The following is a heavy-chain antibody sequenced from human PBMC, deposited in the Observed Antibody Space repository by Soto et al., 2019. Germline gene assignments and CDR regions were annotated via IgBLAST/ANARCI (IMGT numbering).Heavy chain of an antibody. CDR1: GGSFSGYY. V-gene: IGHV4-34*01. D-gene: IGHD3-22*01. Sequence: QVQLQQWGAGLLKPSETLSLTCAVYGGSFSGYYWSWIRQPPGKWLEWIGEINHSGSTNYNPSLNIRVTISVYSSKHHFSRKLRYVTAAYAAVYYCARDTYDSSGAFDILGQGTMVTGSS. CDR2: INHSGST. CDR3: ARDTYDSSGAFDI. J-gene: IGHJ3*02.